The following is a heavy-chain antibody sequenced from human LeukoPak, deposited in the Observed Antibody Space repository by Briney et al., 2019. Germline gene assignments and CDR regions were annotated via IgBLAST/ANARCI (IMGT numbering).Heavy chain of an antibody. D-gene: IGHD3-3*01. V-gene: IGHV3-30*04. CDR2: ILYDGSNK. CDR1: GFTFSSYA. CDR3: ARDHIEYYDSPDDAFDI. J-gene: IGHJ3*02. Sequence: GGSLRLSCAASGFTFSSYAMHWVRQAPGKGLEWVAVILYDGSNKYYADSVKGRFTISRDNSKSTLYLQMNSLRAEDTAVYYCARDHIEYYDSPDDAFDIWGQGTMVTVSS.